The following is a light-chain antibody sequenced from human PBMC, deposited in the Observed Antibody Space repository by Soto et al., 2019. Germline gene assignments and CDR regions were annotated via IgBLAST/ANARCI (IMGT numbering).Light chain of an antibody. CDR3: QQSYRIPPWT. J-gene: IGKJ1*01. CDR1: QSISTF. Sequence: DIQITQSPSSLSASVGDIVTITCRASQSISTFLNWYQQRPGKAPELLIYAASNLQSGVPSRFSGSGSGTDFALTISSLQPEDFATYYCQQSYRIPPWTFGQGTKVDI. CDR2: AAS. V-gene: IGKV1-39*01.